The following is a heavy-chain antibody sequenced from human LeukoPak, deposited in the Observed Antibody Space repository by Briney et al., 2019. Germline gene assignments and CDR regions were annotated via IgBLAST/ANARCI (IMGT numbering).Heavy chain of an antibody. CDR1: RFTSSNYW. Sequence: GGSLRLSCAASRFTSSNYWMSWVRQAPGKGLEWVANIKQDGSETYYVDSVKGRFTISRDNAKNSLSLQMNSLRAEDTAVYYCAKAGYSSGWYGDWFDPWGQGTLVTVSS. D-gene: IGHD6-19*01. CDR2: IKQDGSET. V-gene: IGHV3-7*03. J-gene: IGHJ5*02. CDR3: AKAGYSSGWYGDWFDP.